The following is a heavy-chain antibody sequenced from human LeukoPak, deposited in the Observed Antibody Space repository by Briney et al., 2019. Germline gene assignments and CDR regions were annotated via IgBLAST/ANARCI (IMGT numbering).Heavy chain of an antibody. CDR2: IYYSGST. J-gene: IGHJ3*02. V-gene: IGHV4-39*01. D-gene: IGHD2-2*01. Sequence: PSETLSLTCTVSGGSISSSSYYWGRIRQPPGKGLEWIGSIYYSGSTYYNPSLKSRVTISVDTSKNQFSLKLSSVTAADTAVYYCASRPCAVPAARDAFDIWGQGTMVTVSS. CDR1: GGSISSSSYY. CDR3: ASRPCAVPAARDAFDI.